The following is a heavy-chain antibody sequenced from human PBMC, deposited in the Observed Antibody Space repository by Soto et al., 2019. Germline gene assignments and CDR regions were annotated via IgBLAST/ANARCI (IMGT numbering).Heavy chain of an antibody. CDR2: IYYSGST. V-gene: IGHV4-59*01. Sequence: SETLSLTCTVSGGSISSYYWSWIRQPPGKGLEWIGYIYYSGSTNYNPSLKSRVTISVDTSKNQFSLKLSSVTAADTAVYYCARSELLWFGELNSAFDIWGQGTMVTVSS. D-gene: IGHD3-10*01. CDR3: ARSELLWFGELNSAFDI. CDR1: GGSISSYY. J-gene: IGHJ3*02.